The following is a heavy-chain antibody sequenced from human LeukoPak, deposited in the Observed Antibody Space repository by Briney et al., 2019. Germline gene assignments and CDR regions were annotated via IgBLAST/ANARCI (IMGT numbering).Heavy chain of an antibody. CDR2: IKEDGSEK. CDR1: GFMFSNYW. CDR3: ARDQTPFV. J-gene: IGHJ4*02. V-gene: IGHV3-7*01. Sequence: PGGSLRLSCAASGFMFSNYWMSWVRQAPGKGLEWVANIKEDGSEKYYVDSVKGRFTISRDNAKNSLYLQMNSLRAEDTAVYYCARDQTPFVWGQGTLVTVSS.